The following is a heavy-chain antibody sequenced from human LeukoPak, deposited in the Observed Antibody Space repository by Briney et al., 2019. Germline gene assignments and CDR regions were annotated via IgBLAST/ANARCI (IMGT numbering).Heavy chain of an antibody. CDR3: ARGLNWFDP. CDR2: IYYSGST. Sequence: SETLSLTCTVSGGSISDYYRGWIRQPPGKGLEWIGYIYYSGSTNYNPSLKSRVTISVDTSKNQFSLKLSSVTAADTAVYYCARGLNWFDPWGQGTLVTVSS. D-gene: IGHD4-11*01. J-gene: IGHJ5*02. CDR1: GGSISDYY. V-gene: IGHV4-59*01.